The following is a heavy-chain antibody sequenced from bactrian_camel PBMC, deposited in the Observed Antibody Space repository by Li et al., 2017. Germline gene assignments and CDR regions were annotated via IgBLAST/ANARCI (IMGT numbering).Heavy chain of an antibody. CDR1: GYRVSRSC. CDR2: IDSDGTT. CDR3: AAAFLPSDECLLIESRYQN. J-gene: IGHJ4*01. Sequence: HVQLVESGGGSVQAGGSLTLSCAASGYRVSRSCMGWFRQSSGDQREGVATIDSDGTTAYADSVKGRFTISRDSAKHTVYLQMNNLNADDSAMYYCAAAFLPSDECLLIESRYQNWGQGTQVTVS. V-gene: IGHV3S53*01. D-gene: IGHD1*01.